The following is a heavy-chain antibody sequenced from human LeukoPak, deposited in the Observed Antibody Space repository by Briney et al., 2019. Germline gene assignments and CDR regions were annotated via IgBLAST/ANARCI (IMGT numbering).Heavy chain of an antibody. CDR3: ARDARRFGEPKLFDP. CDR1: GFTFSDYT. J-gene: IGHJ5*02. CDR2: ISSDSSYI. V-gene: IGHV3-21*01. D-gene: IGHD3-10*01. Sequence: PGGSLRLSCAASGFTFSDYTMTWVRQAPGKGLEWVASISSDSSYIDYADSVKGRFTISRDNAKNLLYLQMNSLRAEDTAVYYCARDARRFGEPKLFDPWGQGTLVTVSS.